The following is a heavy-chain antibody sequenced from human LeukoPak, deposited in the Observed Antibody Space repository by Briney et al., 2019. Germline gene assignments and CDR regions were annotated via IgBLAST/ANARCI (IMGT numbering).Heavy chain of an antibody. D-gene: IGHD3-22*01. CDR3: ARDIRGRSSSGLLDY. V-gene: IGHV1-18*01. Sequence: ASVKVSCKAPGYTFSNFGVGWVRQAPGQGLEWMGWISGYNGDTHYAQKFQGRVILATDTSTKTASMEVTSLRLDDTAVYYCARDIRGRSSSGLLDYWGQGTLVTVSS. CDR1: GYTFSNFG. CDR2: ISGYNGDT. J-gene: IGHJ4*02.